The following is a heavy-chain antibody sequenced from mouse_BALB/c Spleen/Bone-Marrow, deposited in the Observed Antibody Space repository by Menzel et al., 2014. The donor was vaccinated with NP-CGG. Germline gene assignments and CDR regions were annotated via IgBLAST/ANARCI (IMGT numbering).Heavy chain of an antibody. CDR1: GFDFSRYW. Sequence: EVKVVDSGGGLVQPGGSLKLSCTASGFDFSRYWMSWVRRAPGKRLQWIGEINPESSTINYTPSLKDKFIISRDNAKNTLYLQMSKVRSEDTALYYCTRLTYYGLSDYWGQGTTLTVSS. V-gene: IGHV4-1*02. J-gene: IGHJ2*01. CDR2: INPESSTI. D-gene: IGHD1-2*01. CDR3: TRLTYYGLSDY.